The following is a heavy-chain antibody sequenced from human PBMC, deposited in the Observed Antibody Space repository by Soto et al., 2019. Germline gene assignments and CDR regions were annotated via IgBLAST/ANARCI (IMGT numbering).Heavy chain of an antibody. CDR3: ASLRTDYGDYALNDY. V-gene: IGHV4-59*08. CDR2: IYYSGST. CDR1: GGSISSYY. Sequence: ASETLSLTSTVSGGSISSYYWSWIRQPTGKGLEWIGYIYYSGSTNYNPSLKSRVTISVDTSKNQFSLKLSSVTAADTAVYYCASLRTDYGDYALNDYWGQGTLVTVSS. J-gene: IGHJ4*02. D-gene: IGHD4-17*01.